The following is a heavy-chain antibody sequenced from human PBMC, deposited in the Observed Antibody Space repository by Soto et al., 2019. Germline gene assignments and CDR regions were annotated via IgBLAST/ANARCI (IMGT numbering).Heavy chain of an antibody. CDR2: INHSGST. J-gene: IGHJ6*02. CDR1: GGSFSGYY. D-gene: IGHD3-10*01. CDR3: SRSRRPSPYYYGFPIYGMDV. Sequence: SETLSLTCAVYGGSFSGYYWSWIRQPPGKGLEWIGEINHSGSTNYNPSLKSRVTISVDTSKNQFSLKLSSVTAADTAVYYCSRSRRPSPYYYGFPIYGMDVWGQGTTVTVSS. V-gene: IGHV4-34*01.